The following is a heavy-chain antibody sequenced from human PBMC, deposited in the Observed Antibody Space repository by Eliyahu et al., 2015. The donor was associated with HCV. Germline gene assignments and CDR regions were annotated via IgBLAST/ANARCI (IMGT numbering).Heavy chain of an antibody. CDR3: AKQLYYCSGGSCYSYYFDY. CDR2: ISYDGSNK. CDR1: GXXFSSYG. V-gene: IGHV3-30*18. Sequence: QVQLVESGGGVVQPGRSLRLXCAASGXXFSSYGXXWVRQAPGXGLEWVAVISYDGSNKYYADSVKGRFTISRDNSKNTLYLQMNSLRAEDTAVYYCAKQLYYCSGGSCYSYYFDYWGQGTLVTVSS. J-gene: IGHJ4*02. D-gene: IGHD2-15*01.